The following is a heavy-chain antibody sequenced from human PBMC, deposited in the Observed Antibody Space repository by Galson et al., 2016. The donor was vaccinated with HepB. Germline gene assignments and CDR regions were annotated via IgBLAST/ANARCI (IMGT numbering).Heavy chain of an antibody. CDR2: INAGNGNT. CDR1: GYTFANHV. J-gene: IGHJ4*02. Sequence: SVKVSCKASGYTFANHVIHWVRQAPGQRLEWMGWINAGNGNTKYSQIFQGRVTITRDTSASTAYMELSSLRSEDTAVFYCARSESNFYYDSSGYYSYLQHHYFEYWGQGTLVTVSS. V-gene: IGHV1-3*01. D-gene: IGHD3-22*01. CDR3: ARSESNFYYDSSGYYSYLQHHYFEY.